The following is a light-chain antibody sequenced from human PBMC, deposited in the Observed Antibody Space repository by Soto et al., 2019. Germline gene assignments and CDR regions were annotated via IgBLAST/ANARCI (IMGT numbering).Light chain of an antibody. CDR1: SGDVGGYNY. CDR2: EVN. J-gene: IGLJ3*02. CDR3: TSYTSSGPWV. Sequence: QSVLTQPASVSGSPGQSITISCTGTSGDVGGYNYVSWYQLDPGKAPKLIIYEVNNRPSGVSNRFSGSKSGNMASLTISGLQAEDEADYYCTSYTSSGPWVFGGGTKLTVL. V-gene: IGLV2-14*01.